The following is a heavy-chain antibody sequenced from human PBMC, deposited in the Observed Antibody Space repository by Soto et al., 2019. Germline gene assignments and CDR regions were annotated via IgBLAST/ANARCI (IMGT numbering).Heavy chain of an antibody. CDR3: AKWDGSSSWYGYYYGMDV. D-gene: IGHD6-13*01. CDR2: ISGSGGST. V-gene: IGHV3-23*01. CDR1: GLTFSSYA. Sequence: AGGSLRLSCAASGLTFSSYAMSWVRQAPGKGLEWVSAISGSGGSTYYADSVKGRYTISRDNSKNTLYLQMNSLRAEDTAVYYCAKWDGSSSWYGYYYGMDVWGQGTTVTVSS. J-gene: IGHJ6*02.